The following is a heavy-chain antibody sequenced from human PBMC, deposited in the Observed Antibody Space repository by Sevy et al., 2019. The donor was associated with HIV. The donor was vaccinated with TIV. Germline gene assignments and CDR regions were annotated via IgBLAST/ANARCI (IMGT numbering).Heavy chain of an antibody. J-gene: IGHJ4*02. CDR3: AREDPRYSSSWYYFDY. Sequence: GGSLRLSCAASGFTFSSYAMHWVRQAPGKGLEWVAVISYDGSNKYYADSVKDRFTISRDNSKNTLYLQMNSLRAEDTAVYYCAREDPRYSSSWYYFDYWGQGTLVTVSS. CDR2: ISYDGSNK. D-gene: IGHD6-13*01. V-gene: IGHV3-30-3*01. CDR1: GFTFSSYA.